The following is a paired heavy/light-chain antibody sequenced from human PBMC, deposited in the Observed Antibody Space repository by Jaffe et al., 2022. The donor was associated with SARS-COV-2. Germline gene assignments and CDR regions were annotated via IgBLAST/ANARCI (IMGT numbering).Light chain of an antibody. Sequence: QSVLTQPPSVSGAPGQRITISCTGNNSNIGAGYEVHWYQQLPGTAPKLVIYGDSNRPSGVPDRFSGSKSGTSASLAISGLQAEDEADYYCQSYDSSLSGSVFGGGTKMTVL. V-gene: IGLV1-40*01. J-gene: IGLJ2*01. CDR1: NSNIGAGYE. CDR3: QSYDSSLSGSV. CDR2: GDS.
Heavy chain of an antibody. Sequence: QLQLQESGPGLVKSSETLSLTCTVSGGSISSSDYYWAWIRQPPGKGLEWIGTFYDRGRTNYNPSLKSRVTISVDPSKNQVSLKLTSVAAADTAIYYCARHGQYSIHKNFDSWGQGTLVTVSS. CDR2: FYDRGRT. CDR3: ARHGQYSIHKNFDS. J-gene: IGHJ4*02. D-gene: IGHD4-4*01. CDR1: GGSISSSDYY. V-gene: IGHV4-39*01.